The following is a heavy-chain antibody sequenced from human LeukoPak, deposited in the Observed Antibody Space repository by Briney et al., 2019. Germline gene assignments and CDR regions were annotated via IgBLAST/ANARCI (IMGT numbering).Heavy chain of an antibody. V-gene: IGHV4-30-4*01. CDR1: GGSISSGDYY. D-gene: IGHD3-22*01. CDR3: ASGLYYYDSSGNLYYYGMDV. J-gene: IGHJ6*02. Sequence: PSQTLSLTCTVSGGSISSGDYYWSWIRQPPGKGLEWIGYIYYSGSTYYNPSLKSRVTISVDTSKNQFSLKLSSVTAADTAVYYCASGLYYYDSSGNLYYYGMDVWGQGTTVTVSS. CDR2: IYYSGST.